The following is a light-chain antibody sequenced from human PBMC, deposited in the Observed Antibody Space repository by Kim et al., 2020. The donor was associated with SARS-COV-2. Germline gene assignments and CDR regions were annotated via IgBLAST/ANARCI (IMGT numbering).Light chain of an antibody. V-gene: IGLV2-14*03. CDR2: DVS. CDR3: SSYTSGSTHLV. CDR1: SSDVGGYNY. Sequence: QSALTQPASVSGSPGQSVTISCTGTSSDVGGYNYVSWYQQHPGKAPKLMIYDVSNRPSGVSNRFSGSKSGNTASLTISGLQAEDEADYYCSSYTSGSTHLVFGGGTQLTVL. J-gene: IGLJ2*01.